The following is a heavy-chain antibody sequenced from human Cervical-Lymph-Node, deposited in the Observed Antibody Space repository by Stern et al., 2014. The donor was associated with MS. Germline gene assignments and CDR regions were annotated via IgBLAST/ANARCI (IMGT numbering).Heavy chain of an antibody. Sequence: EDQLVESGGGVIQPGGSLRLSCTASGVTVSRDYMTWVRQAPGKGLEWVSLITTVGSTFSTDSVKGRFTISRDESKITVYLHMTSLRAEDTAMYYCARDTSSPERSDWWGQGTLVTVSS. CDR2: ITTVGST. D-gene: IGHD1-1*01. CDR1: GVTVSRDY. J-gene: IGHJ4*02. V-gene: IGHV3-53*01. CDR3: ARDTSSPERSDW.